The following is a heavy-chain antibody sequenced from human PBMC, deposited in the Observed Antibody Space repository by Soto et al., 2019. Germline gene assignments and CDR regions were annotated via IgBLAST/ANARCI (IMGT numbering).Heavy chain of an antibody. Sequence: SETLSLTCTVSGGSISSYYWSWIRQNPGKGLECIGYIYYSGSTNYNPSLKSRVTISVDTSKNQFSLKLSSVTAADTAVYYCARLISPQYYYDRSGYSSWFDPWGQGTLVTVSS. J-gene: IGHJ5*02. CDR3: ARLISPQYYYDRSGYSSWFDP. V-gene: IGHV4-59*08. CDR1: GGSISSYY. D-gene: IGHD3-22*01. CDR2: IYYSGST.